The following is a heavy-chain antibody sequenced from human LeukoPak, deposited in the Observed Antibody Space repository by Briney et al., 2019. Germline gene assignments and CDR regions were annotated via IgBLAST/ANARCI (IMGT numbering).Heavy chain of an antibody. CDR2: ICSGDT. J-gene: IGHJ4*02. Sequence: GGSLRLSCTVSGFTVSSNSMSWVRQAPGKGLEWVSFICSGDTHYSDSVKGRFTISRDHSKNTLYLQMNSLRAEDTAVYYCARRAGAYSHPYDYWGQGTLVTVSS. D-gene: IGHD4/OR15-4a*01. V-gene: IGHV3-53*01. CDR1: GFTVSSNS. CDR3: ARRAGAYSHPYDY.